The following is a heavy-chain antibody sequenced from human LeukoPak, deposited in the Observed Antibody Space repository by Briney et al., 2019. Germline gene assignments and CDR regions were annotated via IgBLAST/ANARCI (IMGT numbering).Heavy chain of an antibody. D-gene: IGHD3-22*01. J-gene: IGHJ4*02. CDR1: GGTFSSYA. Sequence: ASVKVSCKASGGTFSSYAISWVRQAPGQGLEWMGWISAYNGNTHYAQKLQGRVTMTTDTSTSTVYMELRSLRSDDTAVYYCARGSPPRRNYGSRGYYSYYFDYWGQGTLVTVSS. CDR2: ISAYNGNT. V-gene: IGHV1-18*01. CDR3: ARGSPPRRNYGSRGYYSYYFDY.